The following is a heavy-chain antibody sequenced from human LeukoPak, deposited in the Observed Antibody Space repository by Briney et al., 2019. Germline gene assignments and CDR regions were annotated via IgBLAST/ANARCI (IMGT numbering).Heavy chain of an antibody. CDR2: FDPEGGET. CDR3: ATFSSGWSREGN. CDR1: GYTLTELS. Sequence: ASVKVSCKVSGYTLTELSMHWVRQAPGKGLEWMGGFDPEGGETIYAQKFQGRVTMTEDTSTDTAYMELSSLRSEDTAVYYCATFSSGWSREGNWGQGTLVTVSS. J-gene: IGHJ4*02. D-gene: IGHD6-19*01. V-gene: IGHV1-24*01.